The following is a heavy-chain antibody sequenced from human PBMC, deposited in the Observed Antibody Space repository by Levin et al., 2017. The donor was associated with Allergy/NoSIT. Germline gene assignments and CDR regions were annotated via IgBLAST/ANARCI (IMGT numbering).Heavy chain of an antibody. CDR1: GFTFSSYS. D-gene: IGHD2-2*01. V-gene: IGHV3-21*01. Sequence: PGGSLRLSCAASGFTFSSYSMNWVRQAPGKGLEWVSSISSSSSYIYYADSVKGRFTISRDNAKNSLYLQMNSLRAEDTAVYYCARLCSSTSCYNDRYWYFDLWGRGTLVTVSS. J-gene: IGHJ2*01. CDR2: ISSSSSYI. CDR3: ARLCSSTSCYNDRYWYFDL.